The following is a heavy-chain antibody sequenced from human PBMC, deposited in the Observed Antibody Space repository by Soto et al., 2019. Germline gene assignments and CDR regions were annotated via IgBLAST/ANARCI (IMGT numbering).Heavy chain of an antibody. D-gene: IGHD3-3*01. V-gene: IGHV4-39*01. CDR3: ASATSSDVGSLGSDYYYYGMDV. Sequence: LSLTCTVSGGSISSSSYYWGWIRQPPGKGLEWIGSIYYSGSTYYNPSLKSRVTISVDTSKNQFSLKLSSVTAADTAVYYCASATSSDVGSLGSDYYYYGMDVGGQGTTGTVSS. J-gene: IGHJ6*02. CDR1: GGSISSSSYY. CDR2: IYYSGST.